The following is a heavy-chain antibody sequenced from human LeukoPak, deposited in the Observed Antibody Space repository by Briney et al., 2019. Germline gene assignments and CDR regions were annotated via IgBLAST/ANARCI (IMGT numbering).Heavy chain of an antibody. CDR3: ARSPSYHPDDDAFDI. CDR2: IIPILGGLT. CDR1: GGTFSSYA. J-gene: IGHJ3*02. V-gene: IGHV1-69*04. D-gene: IGHD1-14*01. Sequence: GASVKVSCRASGGTFSSYAISWVRQAPGQGLEWMGRIIPILGGLTNFAQRFQGRVTITVERSTTTVYMELSSLRSEDTAVYYCARSPSYHPDDDAFDIWGQGTMVTVSS.